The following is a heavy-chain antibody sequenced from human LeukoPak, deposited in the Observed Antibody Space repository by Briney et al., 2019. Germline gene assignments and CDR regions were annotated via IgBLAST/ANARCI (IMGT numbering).Heavy chain of an antibody. CDR2: MNPNSGNT. V-gene: IGHV1-8*01. D-gene: IGHD3-10*01. CDR1: AYTFTSYN. J-gene: IGHJ5*02. CDR3: ARDGSGSYYDRGWFDP. Sequence: GASVKVSCKASAYTFTSYNINWVRQATGQGLEWMGWMNPNSGNTGYAQKFQGRVTMTRNTSISTAYMELSSLTSEDTAVHYCARDGSGSYYDRGWFDPWGQGTLVTVSS.